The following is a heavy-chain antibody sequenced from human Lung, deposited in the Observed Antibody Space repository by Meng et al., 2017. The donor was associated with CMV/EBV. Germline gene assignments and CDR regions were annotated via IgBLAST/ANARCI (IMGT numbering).Heavy chain of an antibody. Sequence: FNNYSLTWVRQAPGNGLEWVSAISGSGATTYYADSVKGRFTISRDNSKSTLYLQMNSLRAEDTAVYYCAKYIHYDFWSGYLGDNWLDPWGQGTLVTVSS. V-gene: IGHV3-23*01. J-gene: IGHJ5*02. CDR2: ISGSGATT. CDR1: FNNYS. D-gene: IGHD3-3*01. CDR3: AKYIHYDFWSGYLGDNWLDP.